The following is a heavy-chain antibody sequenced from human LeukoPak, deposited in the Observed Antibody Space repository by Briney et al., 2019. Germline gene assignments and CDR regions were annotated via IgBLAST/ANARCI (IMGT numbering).Heavy chain of an antibody. CDR2: INSDGSST. CDR1: GFTFSSYW. Sequence: GGSLRLSCAASGFTFSSYWMHWVRQAPGKGLXXXSRINSDGSSTSYADSVKGRFTISRDNAKNTLYLQMNSLRAEDTAVYYCARGGGVIIRGFDYWGQGTLVTVSS. D-gene: IGHD3-10*01. CDR3: ARGGGVIIRGFDY. V-gene: IGHV3-74*01. J-gene: IGHJ4*02.